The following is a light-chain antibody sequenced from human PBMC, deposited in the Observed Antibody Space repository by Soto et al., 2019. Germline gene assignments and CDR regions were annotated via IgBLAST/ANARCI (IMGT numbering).Light chain of an antibody. CDR1: QSISSW. CDR3: QQYNSYWT. CDR2: DAS. J-gene: IGKJ1*01. V-gene: IGKV1-5*01. Sequence: DIQMTQSPSTLPASVGDRFTITCRASQSISSWLAWYQQKPGKAPKLLIYDASSLESGVPSRFSGSGSGTDFTLTISSLQPDDFATYYCQQYNSYWTFGQGTKVDIK.